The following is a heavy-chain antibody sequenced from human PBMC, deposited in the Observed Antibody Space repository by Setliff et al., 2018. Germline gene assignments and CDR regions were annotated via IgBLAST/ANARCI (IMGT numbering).Heavy chain of an antibody. Sequence: PSETLSLTCAVYGGSFSGYYWSWIRQPPGKGLEWIGEINHSGSTNYNQSLKSRVTLSVDTSKDQFSLQVTSLAATDTALYFCARHEFVGGYYGSVTYRHFDYWGQGILVTV. J-gene: IGHJ4*02. CDR3: ARHEFVGGYYGSVTYRHFDY. CDR2: INHSGST. CDR1: GGSFSGYY. D-gene: IGHD3-10*01. V-gene: IGHV4-34*01.